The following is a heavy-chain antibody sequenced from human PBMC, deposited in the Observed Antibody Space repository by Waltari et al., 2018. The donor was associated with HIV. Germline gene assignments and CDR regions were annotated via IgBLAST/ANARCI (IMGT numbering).Heavy chain of an antibody. Sequence: EVHLLESGGGLVQPGGSLRLSCAASGFTFNKYAMSWVRKAPGKGLGWVSGIRDSGDGTYYADSVKGRFTISRDNSKGTLYLQMNSLRVEDTAVYYCEKESGAIGTPLNDYWGQGTLVTVSS. V-gene: IGHV3-23*01. CDR1: GFTFNKYA. J-gene: IGHJ4*02. CDR3: EKESGAIGTPLNDY. CDR2: IRDSGDGT. D-gene: IGHD1-26*01.